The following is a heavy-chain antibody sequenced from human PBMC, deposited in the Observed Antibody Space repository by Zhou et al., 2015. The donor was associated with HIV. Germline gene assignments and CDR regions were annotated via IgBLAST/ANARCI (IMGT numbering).Heavy chain of an antibody. V-gene: IGHV1-69*12. D-gene: IGHD6-19*01. CDR1: GGTFSSYA. CDR2: IIPIFGTA. CDR3: ARDRGIAVAGTLYYFDY. Sequence: QVQLVQSGAEVKKPGSSVKVSCKASGGTFSSYAISWVRQAPGQGLEWMGGIIPIFGTANYAQKFQGRVTITADESTSTAYMELSSLRSEDTAVYYCARDRGIAVAGTLYYFDYWGQGTLVTVSS. J-gene: IGHJ4*02.